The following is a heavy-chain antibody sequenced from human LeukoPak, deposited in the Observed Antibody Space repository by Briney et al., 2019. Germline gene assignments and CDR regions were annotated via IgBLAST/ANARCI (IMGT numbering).Heavy chain of an antibody. CDR2: ISYDGSNK. CDR1: GFTFSSYG. J-gene: IGHJ3*02. Sequence: GGSLRLSCAASGFTFSSYGMHWVRQAPGKGLEWVAIISYDGSNKYYADSVQGRFTISRDNSKNTLCLQMNSLRAEDTAVYYCAKHYDTHAFDIWGQGTLATVSS. CDR3: AKHYDTHAFDI. V-gene: IGHV3-30*18. D-gene: IGHD3-22*01.